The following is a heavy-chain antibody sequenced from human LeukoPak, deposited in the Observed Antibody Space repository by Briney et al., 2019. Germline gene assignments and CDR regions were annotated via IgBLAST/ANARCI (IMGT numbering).Heavy chain of an antibody. J-gene: IGHJ5*02. CDR3: ARQDFWSGYYFDP. CDR2: IYYSGST. CDR1: GGSISSSSYY. Sequence: SETLSLTWTVSGGSISSSSYYWGWIRQPPGKGLEWIGSIYYSGSTYYNPSLKSRVTISVDTSKNQFSLKLSSVTAADTAVYYCARQDFWSGYYFDPWGQGTLVTVSS. D-gene: IGHD3-3*01. V-gene: IGHV4-39*01.